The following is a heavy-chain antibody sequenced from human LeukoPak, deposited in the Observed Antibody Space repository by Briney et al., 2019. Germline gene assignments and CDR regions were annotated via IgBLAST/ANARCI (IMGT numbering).Heavy chain of an antibody. Sequence: SESLSLTCTVSGDSVSGVYWSWIRQPPGKGLEWIGYVYYSGDTNYNPSLKSRVTMSLDTSKNQVSLRLSSVTAADTAVYYCARHPFATPFDYWGRGTLLTVSS. CDR2: VYYSGDT. CDR3: ARHPFATPFDY. CDR1: GDSVSGVY. J-gene: IGHJ4*02. V-gene: IGHV4-59*08. D-gene: IGHD2-15*01.